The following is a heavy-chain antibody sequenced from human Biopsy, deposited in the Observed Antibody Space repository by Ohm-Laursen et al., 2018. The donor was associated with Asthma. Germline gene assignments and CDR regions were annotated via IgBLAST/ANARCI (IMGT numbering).Heavy chain of an antibody. CDR3: ARLWDYYDSRAPGGDAFDI. D-gene: IGHD3-22*01. CDR1: GGSIKSSS. V-gene: IGHV4-59*01. J-gene: IGHJ3*02. CDR2: SGNT. Sequence: TLSLTCSISGGSIKSSSWTWIRQPPGKGLEWIGYSGNTNYNPSLKSRVTISVDTSKNQVSLELRSVSSSDTAVYYCARLWDYYDSRAPGGDAFDIWGQGTMVSASS.